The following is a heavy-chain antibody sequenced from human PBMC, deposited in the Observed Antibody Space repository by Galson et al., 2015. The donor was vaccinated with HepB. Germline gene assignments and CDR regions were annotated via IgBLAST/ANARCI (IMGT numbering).Heavy chain of an antibody. J-gene: IGHJ4*02. D-gene: IGHD3-10*01. CDR3: ARSTMSRGTTSTTLDY. V-gene: IGHV2-70*01. Sequence: PALVKPTQTLTLTCTFSGFSLSTSKMCVSWIRQPPGKALEWLALIDWDDDKYCSTSLKTRLTISKDTSKNQVVLTLTNLDPVDTATYYCARSTMSRGTTSTTLDYWGQGTLVTVSS. CDR2: IDWDDDK. CDR1: GFSLSTSKMC.